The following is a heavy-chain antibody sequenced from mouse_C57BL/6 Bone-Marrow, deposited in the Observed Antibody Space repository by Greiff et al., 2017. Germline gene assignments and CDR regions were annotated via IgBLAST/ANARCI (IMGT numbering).Heavy chain of an antibody. V-gene: IGHV5-6*01. Sequence: EVMLVESGGDLVKPGGSLKLSCAASGFTFSSYGMSWVRQTPDKRLEWVATIRSGGSYTYYPDSVKGRFTISRDNAKNTLYLQMSSLKSEDTAMYYCARTTTVVDYAMDYWGQGTSVTVSS. J-gene: IGHJ4*01. CDR3: ARTTTVVDYAMDY. CDR1: GFTFSSYG. D-gene: IGHD1-1*01. CDR2: IRSGGSYT.